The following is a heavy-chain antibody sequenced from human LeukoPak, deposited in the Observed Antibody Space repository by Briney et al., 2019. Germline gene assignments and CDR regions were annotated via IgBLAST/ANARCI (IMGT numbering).Heavy chain of an antibody. D-gene: IGHD3-3*01. CDR3: ARGLNYDFWSGYYN. J-gene: IGHJ4*02. Sequence: ASVKVSCKASGGTFKFYSISWVRQAPGQGLEWMGWISAYNGNTNYAQKLQGRVTMTTDTSTSTAYMELRSLRSDDTAVYYCARGLNYDFWSGYYNWGQGTLVTVSS. CDR1: GGTFKFYS. V-gene: IGHV1-18*01. CDR2: ISAYNGNT.